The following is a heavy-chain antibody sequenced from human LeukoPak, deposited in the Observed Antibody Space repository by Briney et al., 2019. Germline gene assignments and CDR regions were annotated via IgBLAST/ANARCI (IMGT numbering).Heavy chain of an antibody. J-gene: IGHJ5*02. V-gene: IGHV3-21*01. CDR3: ARDQRRGFDP. Sequence: GGSLRLSCAASGFTFSSYTINWVRQAPEKGLEWVSSITGSGRYIHYADSVKGRFTISRDNAKNSVYLQMNSVRVEDTAIYYCARDQRRGFDPWGQGTLVTVSS. CDR2: ITGSGRYI. CDR1: GFTFSSYT.